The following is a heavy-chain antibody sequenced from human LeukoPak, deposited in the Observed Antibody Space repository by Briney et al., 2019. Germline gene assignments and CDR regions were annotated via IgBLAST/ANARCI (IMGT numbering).Heavy chain of an antibody. D-gene: IGHD3-22*01. CDR1: GFTFSSYS. CDR2: ISSSSSYI. CDR3: ARDSSGYLSYGMDV. Sequence: PGGSLRLSCAASGFTFSSYSMNWVRQAPGKGLECVSSISSSSSYIYYADSVKGRFTISRDNAKNSLYLQMNSLRAEDTAVYYCARDSSGYLSYGMDVWGQGTTVTVSS. V-gene: IGHV3-21*01. J-gene: IGHJ6*02.